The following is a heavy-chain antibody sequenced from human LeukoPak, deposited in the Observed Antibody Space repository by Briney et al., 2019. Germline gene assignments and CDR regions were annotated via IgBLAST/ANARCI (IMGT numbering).Heavy chain of an antibody. J-gene: IGHJ6*02. CDR1: GFTVSSNY. CDR3: ARDQLYGGNSGYYHYYGMDV. Sequence: GGSLRLSCAASGFTVSSNYMSWVRQAPGKGLEWVSVIYSGGSTYYADTVKGRFTISRDNSKNTLYLQMNSLRAEDTAVYYCARDQLYGGNSGYYHYYGMDVWGQGTTVTVSS. CDR2: IYSGGST. V-gene: IGHV3-66*02. D-gene: IGHD4-23*01.